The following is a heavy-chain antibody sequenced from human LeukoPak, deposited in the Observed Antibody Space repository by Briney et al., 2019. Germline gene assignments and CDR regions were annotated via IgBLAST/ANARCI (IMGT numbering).Heavy chain of an antibody. J-gene: IGHJ4*02. V-gene: IGHV3-30*03. D-gene: IGHD6-13*01. Sequence: GGSLRLSCAASGFTFGNYAMQWVRQAPGKGLEWVAIMSYDGSKKYYADSVKGRFIISRDNSKNTLYLQMNSLRADDTAVYYCARDRGRTAGTPHFDYWGQGTLVTVSS. CDR3: ARDRGRTAGTPHFDY. CDR2: MSYDGSKK. CDR1: GFTFGNYA.